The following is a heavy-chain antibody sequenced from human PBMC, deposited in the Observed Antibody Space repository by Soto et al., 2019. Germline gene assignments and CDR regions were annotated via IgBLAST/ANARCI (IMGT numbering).Heavy chain of an antibody. CDR1: GFTFSSYG. CDR2: ISYDGSNK. CDR3: AKEKWELLPTAYGMDV. D-gene: IGHD1-26*01. Sequence: SLRLSCAASGFTFSSYGMHWVRQAPGKGLEWVAVISYDGSNKYYADSVKGRFTISRDNSKNTLYLQMNSLRAEDTAVYYCAKEKWELLPTAYGMDVWGQGTTVTVSS. V-gene: IGHV3-30*18. J-gene: IGHJ6*02.